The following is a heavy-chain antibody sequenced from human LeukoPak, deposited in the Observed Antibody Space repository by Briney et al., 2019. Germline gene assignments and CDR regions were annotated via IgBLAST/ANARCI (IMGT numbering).Heavy chain of an antibody. CDR3: AKDNGSGVLRDYYGMDV. V-gene: IGHV3-48*01. Sequence: PGGSLRLSCAASGFTFSSYDMSWVRQAPGKGLEWVSYISIGSTTIYYADSVKGRFTISRDNSKNTLYLQMNSLRAEDTALYYCAKDNGSGVLRDYYGMDVWGQGTTVTVSS. CDR2: ISIGSTTI. D-gene: IGHD3-10*01. CDR1: GFTFSSYD. J-gene: IGHJ6*02.